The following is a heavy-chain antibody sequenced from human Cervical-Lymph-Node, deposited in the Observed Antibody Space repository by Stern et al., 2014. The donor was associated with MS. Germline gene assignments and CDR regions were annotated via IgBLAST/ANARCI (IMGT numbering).Heavy chain of an antibody. Sequence: QVQLQESGPGLVKPSETLSLTCTVSGGSVSSGSYYWSWIRQPPGKGLEWIGYIYYSGSTNYNPSLKSRVTISVDTSKNQFSLKLSSVTAADTAVYYCARDRSLADYYGMDVWGQGTTVTVSS. J-gene: IGHJ6*02. CDR3: ARDRSLADYYGMDV. CDR2: IYYSGST. V-gene: IGHV4-61*01. CDR1: GGSVSSGSYY.